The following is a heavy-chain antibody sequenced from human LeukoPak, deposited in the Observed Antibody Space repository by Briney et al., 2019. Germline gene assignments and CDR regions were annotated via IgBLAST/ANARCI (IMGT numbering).Heavy chain of an antibody. Sequence: PSETLSLTCAVYGGSFSGYYWSWIRQPPGKGLERIGEINHSGSTNYNPSLKSRVTISVDTSKNQFSLKLRSVTAADTAVYYCARSDHGLVGSGKLDVWGQGTTVTVSS. D-gene: IGHD3-10*01. V-gene: IGHV4-34*01. CDR2: INHSGST. J-gene: IGHJ6*02. CDR1: GGSFSGYY. CDR3: ARSDHGLVGSGKLDV.